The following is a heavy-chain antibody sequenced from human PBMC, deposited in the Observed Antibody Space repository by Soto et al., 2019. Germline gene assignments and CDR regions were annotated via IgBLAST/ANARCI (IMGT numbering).Heavy chain of an antibody. CDR1: GFTFSSYA. D-gene: IGHD3-9*01. V-gene: IGHV3-30-3*01. CDR2: ISYDGSNK. Sequence: LRLSCAASGFTFSSYAMHWVRQAPGKGLEWVAVISYDGSNKYYADSVKGRFTISRDNSKNTLYLQMNSLRAEDTAVYYCASGVLNYDILTGYGYWGQGTLVTVSS. J-gene: IGHJ4*02. CDR3: ASGVLNYDILTGYGY.